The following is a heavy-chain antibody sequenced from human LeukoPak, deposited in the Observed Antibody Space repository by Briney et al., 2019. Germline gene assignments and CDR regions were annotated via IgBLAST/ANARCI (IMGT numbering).Heavy chain of an antibody. CDR3: ARENFYGMDA. CDR2: INSDGSTT. J-gene: IGHJ6*02. Sequence: GGSLRLSCAASGFTFDDYGMTWVRQAPGKGLEWVSRINSDGSTTRYADSVKGRFTISRDNAKNTMYLQMNSLRAEDTAVYYCARENFYGMDAWGQGTTVTVSS. CDR1: GFTFDDYG. V-gene: IGHV3-74*01.